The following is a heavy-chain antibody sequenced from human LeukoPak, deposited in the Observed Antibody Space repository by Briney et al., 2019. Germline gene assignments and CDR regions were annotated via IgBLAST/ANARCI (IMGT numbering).Heavy chain of an antibody. CDR1: GFTFNSYG. Sequence: GRSLTLSCAASGFTFNSYGFHGVRQAPGKGLEWVADIWYDGSNKYYADSVKGRFTISRDNSKNTVSLQMTSLRAEDTAVYYCVRAYSGFSSRGFDYWGQGTLVSVSS. V-gene: IGHV3-33*01. CDR3: VRAYSGFSSRGFDY. D-gene: IGHD5-12*01. J-gene: IGHJ4*02. CDR2: IWYDGSNK.